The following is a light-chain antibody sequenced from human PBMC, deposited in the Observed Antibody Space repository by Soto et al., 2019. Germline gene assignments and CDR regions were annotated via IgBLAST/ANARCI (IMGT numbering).Light chain of an antibody. CDR3: AAWDDSLSGWV. V-gene: IGLV1-47*01. CDR1: SSNIVTNH. J-gene: IGLJ3*02. Sequence: QAVLTQPPSASGTPGQRVTISCSGSSSNIVTNHVYWYQHLPGTAPKLLIYRNSLRPSGVPDRFSGSKSGTSASLAISGIRSEDEADYYCAAWDDSLSGWVFGGGTQVTVL. CDR2: RNS.